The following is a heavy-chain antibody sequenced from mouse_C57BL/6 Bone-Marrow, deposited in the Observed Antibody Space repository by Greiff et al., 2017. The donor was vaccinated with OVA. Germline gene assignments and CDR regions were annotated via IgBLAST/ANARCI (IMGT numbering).Heavy chain of an antibody. J-gene: IGHJ4*01. D-gene: IGHD1-1*01. CDR1: GYTFTDSY. CDR2: INPYNGGT. V-gene: IGHV1-19*01. CDR3: ARGFLYYGSRGDYAMDY. Sequence: EVQLQQSGPVLVKPGASVKMSCKASGYTFTDSYMNWVKQSHGKSLEWIGVINPYNGGTSYNQKFKGKATLTVDKSSSTAYMELNSLTSEDSAVYYCARGFLYYGSRGDYAMDYWGQGTSVTVSS.